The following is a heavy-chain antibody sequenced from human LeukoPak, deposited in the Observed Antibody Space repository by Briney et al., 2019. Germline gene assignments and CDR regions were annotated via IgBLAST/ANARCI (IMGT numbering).Heavy chain of an antibody. CDR2: IYYSGST. J-gene: IGHJ5*02. CDR1: GGSISSSSYY. D-gene: IGHD1-7*01. CDR3: ARGGLNWNYRGWFDP. Sequence: SETLSLTCTVSGGSISSSSYYWGWIRQPPGKGLEWIGSIYYSGSTYYNPSLKSRVTISVDTSKNQFSLKLSSVTAADTAVYYCARGGLNWNYRGWFDPWGQGTLVTVSS. V-gene: IGHV4-39*07.